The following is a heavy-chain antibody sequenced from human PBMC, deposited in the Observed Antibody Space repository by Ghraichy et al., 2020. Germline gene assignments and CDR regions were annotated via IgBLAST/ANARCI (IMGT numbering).Heavy chain of an antibody. CDR2: IKQDGSEK. D-gene: IGHD2-21*02. CDR3: ANGYCGGDCY. Sequence: ESLNISCAASGFTFSSYWMSWVRQAPGKGLEWVANIKQDGSEKYYVDSVKGRFTISRDNAKNSLYLQMNSLRAEDTAVYYCANGYCGGDCYWGQGTLVTVSS. CDR1: GFTFSSYW. V-gene: IGHV3-7*03. J-gene: IGHJ4*02.